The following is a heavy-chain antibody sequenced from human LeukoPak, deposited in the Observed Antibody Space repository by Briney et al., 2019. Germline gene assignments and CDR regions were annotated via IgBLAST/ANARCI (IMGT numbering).Heavy chain of an antibody. CDR2: IFYNENT. CDR3: ARDTFGMDV. J-gene: IGHJ6*02. V-gene: IGHV4-59*11. Sequence: SETLSLTCTVSGGSISGHYWSWIRQPPGKGLEWIGYIFYNENTKYNPSLKSRVTISLDTSHNQFSLKLTSVTAADTAVYFCARDTFGMDVWGQGTTVTVS. CDR1: GGSISGHY.